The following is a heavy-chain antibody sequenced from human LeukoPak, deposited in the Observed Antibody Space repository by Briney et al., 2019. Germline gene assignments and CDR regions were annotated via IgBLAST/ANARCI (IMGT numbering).Heavy chain of an antibody. Sequence: PSETLSLTCTVSGGSISSYYWSWIRQPPGKGLEWIGSIYYSGSTYYNPSLKSRVTISVDTSKNQFSLKLSSVTAADTAVYYCASSSSGWYREDYFDYWGQGTLVTVSS. D-gene: IGHD6-19*01. CDR1: GGSISSYY. CDR3: ASSSSGWYREDYFDY. V-gene: IGHV4-59*05. CDR2: IYYSGST. J-gene: IGHJ4*02.